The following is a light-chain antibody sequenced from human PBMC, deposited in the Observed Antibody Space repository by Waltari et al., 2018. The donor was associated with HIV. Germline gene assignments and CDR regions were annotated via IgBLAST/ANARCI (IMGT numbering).Light chain of an antibody. Sequence: QSALTPPPSASGSPGPSVPIPCPGTGHDVGGYNYVAWSQLHPGKAPKLLIYDVPKRPSGVPDRFSGSKSGNTASLTVSGLQGDDEVDYYCSSYAGSAVVFGGGTKLTVL. V-gene: IGLV2-8*01. CDR1: GHDVGGYNY. CDR2: DVP. CDR3: SSYAGSAVV. J-gene: IGLJ2*01.